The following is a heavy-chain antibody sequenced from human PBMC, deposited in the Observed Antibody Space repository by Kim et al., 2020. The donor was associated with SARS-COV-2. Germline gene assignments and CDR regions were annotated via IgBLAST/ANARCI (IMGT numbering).Heavy chain of an antibody. CDR1: GVSMNNQY. J-gene: IGHJ4*01. D-gene: IGHD6-19*01. CDR3: ARHYVADYPYNSGWSGLD. V-gene: IGHV4-59*08. CDR2: VYSTGTT. Sequence: SETLSLTCSVSGVSMNNQYWTWIRQPPGKGLEWVGYVYSTGTTNQNPSLKSRVTMSVDTSTNQFSLKLYSVTAEDTAVYYCARHYVADYPYNSGWSGLD.